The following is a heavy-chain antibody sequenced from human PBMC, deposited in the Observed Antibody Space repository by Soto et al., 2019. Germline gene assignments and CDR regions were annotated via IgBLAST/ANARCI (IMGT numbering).Heavy chain of an antibody. CDR3: TPEGPTVTQFDY. Sequence: EVQLVESGGGLVQPGGSLKLSCAASGFTFSVSAMHWVRQASGKGLEWVGRIRSKDNSYATAYAASVKGRFTISRDDSKNTAYRHMNSLKTEDTAGYYCTPEGPTVTQFDYWGQGTLVTVSS. J-gene: IGHJ4*02. CDR1: GFTFSVSA. CDR2: IRSKDNSYAT. D-gene: IGHD4-4*01. V-gene: IGHV3-73*02.